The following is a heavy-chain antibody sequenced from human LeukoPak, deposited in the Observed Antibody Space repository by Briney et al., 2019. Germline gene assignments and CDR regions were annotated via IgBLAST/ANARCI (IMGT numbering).Heavy chain of an antibody. V-gene: IGHV3-48*01. J-gene: IGHJ4*02. CDR2: IGPSGDMK. D-gene: IGHD3-16*01. CDR1: GFTFSNAW. Sequence: GSLRLSCAASGFTFSNAWMSWVRQAPGKGLELVSHIGPSGDMKSYPDSVKGRFTISRDNAHNSLYLQMNSLRGEDTAVYFCARDHNWAFDYWGQGTLVTVSS. CDR3: ARDHNWAFDY.